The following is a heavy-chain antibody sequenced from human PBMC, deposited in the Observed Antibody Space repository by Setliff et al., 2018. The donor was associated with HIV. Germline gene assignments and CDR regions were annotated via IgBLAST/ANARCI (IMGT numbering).Heavy chain of an antibody. CDR2: IWHDGSDK. D-gene: IGHD2-21*02. CDR3: AKRRVTNLGPGDY. Sequence: GGSLRLSCTASGFTFNSYGIHWVRQAPDKGLEWVAVIWHDGSDKYYGNSVKGRFTVSRDNPKKTVYLQMSSLRVEDTAIYYCAKRRVTNLGPGDYWGQGTLVTVSS. J-gene: IGHJ4*02. V-gene: IGHV3-33*06. CDR1: GFTFNSYG.